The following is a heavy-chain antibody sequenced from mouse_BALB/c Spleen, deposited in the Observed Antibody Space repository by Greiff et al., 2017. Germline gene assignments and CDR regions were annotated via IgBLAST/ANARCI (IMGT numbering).Heavy chain of an antibody. Sequence: QVQLQQSGAELVRPGTSVKVSCKASGYAFTNYLIEWVKQRPGQGLEWIGVINPGSGGTNYNEKFKGKATLTADKSSSTAYMQLSSLTSDDSAVYFCARQDRDYFDYWGQGTTLTVSS. CDR1: GYAFTNYL. CDR2: INPGSGGT. CDR3: ARQDRDYFDY. J-gene: IGHJ2*01. V-gene: IGHV1-54*03.